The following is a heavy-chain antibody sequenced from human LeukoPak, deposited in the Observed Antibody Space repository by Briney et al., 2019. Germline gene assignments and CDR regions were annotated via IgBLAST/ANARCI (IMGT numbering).Heavy chain of an antibody. CDR1: GGSMCTYY. V-gene: IGHV4-59*01. J-gene: IGHJ4*02. Sequence: PLETLSLTCTVSGGSMCTYYWTWRRQHPGKGLEWVGFIYYTGSTNYNPSLKSRVTISVDTSKNQFSLKLSSVTAADTAVYYCAGMRITTPTVRTLDYWGQGTLVTVSS. CDR2: IYYTGST. CDR3: AGMRITTPTVRTLDY. D-gene: IGHD1-14*01.